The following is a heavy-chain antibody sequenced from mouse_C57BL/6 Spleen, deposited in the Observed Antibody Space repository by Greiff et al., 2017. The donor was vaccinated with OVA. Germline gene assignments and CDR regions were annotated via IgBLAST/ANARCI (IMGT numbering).Heavy chain of an antibody. CDR3: ATPITTVVSYWYFDV. D-gene: IGHD1-1*01. J-gene: IGHJ1*03. V-gene: IGHV1-82*01. CDR2: IYPGDGDT. CDR1: GYAFSSSW. Sequence: VQLQQSGPELVKPGASVKISCKASGYAFSSSWMNWVKQRPGKGLEWIGRIYPGDGDTNYNGKFKGKATLTADKSSSTAYMQLSSLTSEDSAVYFCATPITTVVSYWYFDVWGTGTTVTVSS.